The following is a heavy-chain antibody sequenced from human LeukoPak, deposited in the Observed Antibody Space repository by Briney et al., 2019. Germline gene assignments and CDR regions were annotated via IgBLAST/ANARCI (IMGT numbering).Heavy chain of an antibody. CDR2: ISGSGGSR. J-gene: IGHJ4*02. CDR1: GFTFSSYG. V-gene: IGHV3-23*01. CDR3: AKRLSASRGFDY. Sequence: GGSLRLSCAASGFTFSSYGMSWVRQAPGKGLEWVSAISGSGGSRYYANSVKGRFTISRDNSKNTLYLQMNSLRVEETAVYYCAKRLSASRGFDYLGQETLVTVSS. D-gene: IGHD2-2*01.